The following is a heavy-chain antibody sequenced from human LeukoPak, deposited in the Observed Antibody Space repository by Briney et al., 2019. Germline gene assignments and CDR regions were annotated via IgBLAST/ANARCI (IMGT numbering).Heavy chain of an antibody. CDR1: GFTFSSYA. V-gene: IGHV3-23*01. CDR3: AKSRPPYYYNSSGYYFYY. D-gene: IGHD3-22*01. Sequence: GGSLRLSCAASGFTFSSYAMSWVRQAPGKGREWVSAISGSGGSTYYADSVKGRFTISRDNSKNTLYLQMNSLRAEDTAVYYCAKSRPPYYYNSSGYYFYYWGQGTLVTVSS. J-gene: IGHJ4*02. CDR2: ISGSGGST.